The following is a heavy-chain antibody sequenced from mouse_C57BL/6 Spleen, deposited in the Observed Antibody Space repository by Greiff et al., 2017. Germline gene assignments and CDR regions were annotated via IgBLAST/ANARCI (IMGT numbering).Heavy chain of an antibody. CDR2: IYPGDGDT. Sequence: VQLQQSGPELVKPGASVKISCKASGYAFSSSWVNWVKQRPGKGLEWIGRIYPGDGDTNYNGKFKGKATLTADKSSSTAYMQLSSLTSEDSAVYFCAREGLGLFDYWGQGTTLTVSS. V-gene: IGHV1-82*01. D-gene: IGHD3-3*01. CDR1: GYAFSSSW. CDR3: AREGLGLFDY. J-gene: IGHJ2*01.